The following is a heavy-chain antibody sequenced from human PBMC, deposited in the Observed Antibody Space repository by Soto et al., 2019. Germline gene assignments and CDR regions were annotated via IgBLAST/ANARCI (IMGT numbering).Heavy chain of an antibody. J-gene: IGHJ3*02. Sequence: QVKLVDSGGDLVKPAGSLRLSCAASGFTFSDYYMSWIRQAPGKGLEWVSYISGSGSYTNYADSVKGRFTISRDNAKKSLSLQMNSLRHEDTAVYYCARVLRVYDWLPQGAFDIWGQGTMVTVSS. CDR1: GFTFSDYY. V-gene: IGHV3-11*06. CDR3: ARVLRVYDWLPQGAFDI. CDR2: ISGSGSYT. D-gene: IGHD3-9*01.